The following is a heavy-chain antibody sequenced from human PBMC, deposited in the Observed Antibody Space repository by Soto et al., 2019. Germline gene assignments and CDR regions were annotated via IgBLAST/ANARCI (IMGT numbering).Heavy chain of an antibody. CDR3: TTILGYCSSTSCYATIYYYGMDV. J-gene: IGHJ6*02. V-gene: IGHV3-49*03. Sequence: GGSLRLSCTASGFTFGDYAMSWFRQAPGKGLEWVGFIRSKAYGGTTEYAASVKGRFTISRDDSKSIAYLQMNSLKTEDTAVYYCTTILGYCSSTSCYATIYYYGMDVWGQGTTVTVSS. D-gene: IGHD2-2*01. CDR2: IRSKAYGGTT. CDR1: GFTFGDYA.